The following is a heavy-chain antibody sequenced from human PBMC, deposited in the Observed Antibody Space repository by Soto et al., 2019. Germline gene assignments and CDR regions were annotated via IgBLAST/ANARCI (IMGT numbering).Heavy chain of an antibody. CDR2: IIPIFGTA. J-gene: IGHJ5*02. D-gene: IGHD1-7*01. CDR3: ARDITGTTLTWFDP. V-gene: IGHV1-69*13. Sequence: GASVKVSCKASGGTFSSYAISWVRQAPGQGLEWMGGIIPIFGTANYAQKFQGRVTITADESTSTAYMELSSLRSEDTAVYYCARDITGTTLTWFDPSGQGPLVTLSS. CDR1: GGTFSSYA.